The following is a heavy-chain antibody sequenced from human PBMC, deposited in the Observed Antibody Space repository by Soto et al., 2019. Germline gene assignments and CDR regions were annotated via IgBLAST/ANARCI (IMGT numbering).Heavy chain of an antibody. J-gene: IGHJ6*02. CDR1: GYSFTTYG. Sequence: QVQLVQSRGEVKKPGASVKVSCKTSGYSFTTYGISWVRQAPGQGLEWMGWISGYNGNTNYAQKLKGRRTMPTDTSTSTAYMELRSLTSDDTAVYYCAREGPAPYYYYGMDVWGQGSTVTVSS. CDR2: ISGYNGNT. V-gene: IGHV1-18*01. CDR3: AREGPAPYYYYGMDV.